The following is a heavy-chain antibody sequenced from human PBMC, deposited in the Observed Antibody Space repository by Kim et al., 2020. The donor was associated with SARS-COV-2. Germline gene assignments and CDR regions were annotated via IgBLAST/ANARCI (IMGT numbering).Heavy chain of an antibody. CDR1: GFTFSSYA. CDR3: AREMGAIENY. CDR2: ISYDGSNK. D-gene: IGHD2-2*02. Sequence: GGSLRLSCAASGFTFSSYAMHWVRQAPGKGLEWVAVISYDGSNKYYADSVKGRFTISRDNSKNTLYLQMNSLRAEDTAVYYCAREMGAIENYWGQGTLVTVSS. V-gene: IGHV3-30*04. J-gene: IGHJ4*02.